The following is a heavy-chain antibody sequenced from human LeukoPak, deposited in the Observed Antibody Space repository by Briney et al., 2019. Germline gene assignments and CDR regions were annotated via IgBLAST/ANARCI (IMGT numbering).Heavy chain of an antibody. CDR3: ARVGEGVSWFGDPYYYYYMDV. V-gene: IGHV1-18*01. CDR2: ISAYNGKT. CDR1: GYTFSSHA. D-gene: IGHD3-10*01. J-gene: IGHJ6*03. Sequence: ASVKLSCKASGYTFSSHAISWVRQAPGQGLEWMGWISAYNGKTNYAQKLQGRVTMTTDTSTSTAYMELRSLRSDDTAVYYCARVGEGVSWFGDPYYYYYMDVWGKGTTVTISS.